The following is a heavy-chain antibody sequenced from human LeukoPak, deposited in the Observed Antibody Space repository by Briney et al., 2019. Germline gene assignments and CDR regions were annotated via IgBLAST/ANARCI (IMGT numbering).Heavy chain of an antibody. V-gene: IGHV4-59*01. CDR1: GGSISSYY. CDR3: ARSDTAAAGYLSWDY. J-gene: IGHJ4*02. D-gene: IGHD6-13*01. Sequence: SETLSLTCTVSGGSISSYYWSWIRQPPGKGLEWIGYIYYSGSTNYNPSLKSGVTISVDTSKNQFSLKLSSVTAADTAVYYCARSDTAAAGYLSWDYWGQGTLVTVSS. CDR2: IYYSGST.